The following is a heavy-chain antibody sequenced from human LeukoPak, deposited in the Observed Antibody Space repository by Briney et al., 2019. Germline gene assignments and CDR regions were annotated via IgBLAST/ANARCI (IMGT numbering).Heavy chain of an antibody. J-gene: IGHJ4*02. CDR1: GGSISSGSYY. V-gene: IGHV4-61*02. D-gene: IGHD3-22*01. CDR2: IYTSGST. CDR3: ARDRDYDSSGYYSPFDY. Sequence: SETLSLTCTVSGGSISSGSYYWSWIRQPAGKGLEWIGRIYTSGSTNYNPSLKSRVTISVDTSKNQFSLKLSSVTAADTAAYYCARDRDYDSSGYYSPFDYWGQGTLVTVSS.